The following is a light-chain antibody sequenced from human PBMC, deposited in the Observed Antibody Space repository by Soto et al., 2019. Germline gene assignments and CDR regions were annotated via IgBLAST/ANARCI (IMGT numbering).Light chain of an antibody. V-gene: IGLV2-14*01. CDR1: SSDVGGYNY. CDR3: SSYTSSSTLLYV. Sequence: QPALTQPASVSGSPGQSITISCTGTSSDVGGYNYVSWYQQHPGKAPKLMIYDVSNRPSGVSNRFSGSKSGNTASLTISGLQAEDEADYYCSSYTSSSTLLYVVGTGTKLTVL. CDR2: DVS. J-gene: IGLJ1*01.